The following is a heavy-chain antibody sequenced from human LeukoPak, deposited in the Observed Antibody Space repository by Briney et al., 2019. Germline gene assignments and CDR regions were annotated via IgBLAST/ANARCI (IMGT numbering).Heavy chain of an antibody. Sequence: GGSLRLSCAASGFTVSSNYMNWVRQAPGKGLEWVSGISERGGSTNYADSVKGRFIISRDTAKNTVYLQMNSLRVEDTAVYFFAKRGIVIRAVIIIGFHKEAYYFDYWGQGILVTVSS. J-gene: IGHJ4*02. CDR3: AKRGIVIRAVIIIGFHKEAYYFDY. V-gene: IGHV3-23*01. D-gene: IGHD3-10*01. CDR2: ISERGGST. CDR1: GFTVSSNY.